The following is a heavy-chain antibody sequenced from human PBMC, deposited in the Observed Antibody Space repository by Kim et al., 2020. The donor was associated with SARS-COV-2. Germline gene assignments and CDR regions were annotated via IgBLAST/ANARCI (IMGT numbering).Heavy chain of an antibody. D-gene: IGHD6-13*01. J-gene: IGHJ4*02. CDR3: ARGLGIAAAGTRG. CDR2: INHSGST. Sequence: SETLSLTCAVYGGSFSGYYWSWIRQPPGKGLEWIGEINHSGSTNYNPSLKSRVTISVDTSKNQFSLKLSSVTAADTAVYYCARGLGIAAAGTRGWGQGTLVTVSS. CDR1: GGSFSGYY. V-gene: IGHV4-34*01.